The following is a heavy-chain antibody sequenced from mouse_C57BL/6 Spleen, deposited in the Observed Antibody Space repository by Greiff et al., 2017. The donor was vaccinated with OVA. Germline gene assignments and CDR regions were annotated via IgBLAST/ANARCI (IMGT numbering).Heavy chain of an antibody. Sequence: VQRVESGAELVKPGASVKMSCKASGYTFTTYPIEWMKQNHGKSLEWIGNFHPYNDDTKYNEKFKGKATLTVEKSSSTVYLERSRLTSDDSAVYYCARGNYYGSSYCYFDVWGTGTTVTVSS. V-gene: IGHV1-47*01. CDR2: FHPYNDDT. CDR3: ARGNYYGSSYCYFDV. D-gene: IGHD1-1*01. CDR1: GYTFTTYP. J-gene: IGHJ1*03.